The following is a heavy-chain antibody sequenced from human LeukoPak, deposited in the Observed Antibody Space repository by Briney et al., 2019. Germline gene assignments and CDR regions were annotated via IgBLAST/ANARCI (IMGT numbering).Heavy chain of an antibody. CDR2: IYHSGNT. V-gene: IGHV4-38-2*01. D-gene: IGHD3-10*01. Sequence: PSETLSLTCDVSDYSITTGYYWGWIRQPPGKGLEWIGGIYHSGNTYYNPSLKSRVAISVDTSKNQFSLRLSSVTAADTAVYYCARARGSGSPYYFDYWGQETLVTVSS. CDR3: ARARGSGSPYYFDY. CDR1: DYSITTGYY. J-gene: IGHJ4*02.